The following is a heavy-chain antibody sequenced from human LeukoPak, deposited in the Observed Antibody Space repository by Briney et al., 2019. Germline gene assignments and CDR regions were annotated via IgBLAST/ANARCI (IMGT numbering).Heavy chain of an antibody. Sequence: SETLSLTCAVYGGSFSGYYWSWIRQPPGKGLEWIGEINHSGSTNYNPSLKSRVTISVDTSKNQFSLKLSSVTAADTAVYYCASPSAVYYSSTSCYSDDYWGQGTLVTVSS. D-gene: IGHD2-2*01. CDR2: INHSGST. CDR1: GGSFSGYY. J-gene: IGHJ4*02. V-gene: IGHV4-34*01. CDR3: ASPSAVYYSSTSCYSDDY.